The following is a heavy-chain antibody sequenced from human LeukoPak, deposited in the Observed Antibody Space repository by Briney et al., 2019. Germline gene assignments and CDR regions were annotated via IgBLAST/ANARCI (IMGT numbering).Heavy chain of an antibody. J-gene: IGHJ3*02. CDR1: GFTFSSYS. CDR3: ARAGGWFGDYAFDI. CDR2: ISSSSSYI. Sequence: GGSLRLSCAASGFTFSSYSMNWVRQAPGRGLEWVSSISSSSSYIYYADSVKGRFTISRDNAKNSLYLQMNSLRAEDTAVYYCARAGGWFGDYAFDIWGQGTMVTVSS. V-gene: IGHV3-21*01. D-gene: IGHD3-10*01.